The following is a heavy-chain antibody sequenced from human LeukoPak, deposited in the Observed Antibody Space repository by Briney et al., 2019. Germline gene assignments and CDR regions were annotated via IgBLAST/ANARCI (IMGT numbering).Heavy chain of an antibody. D-gene: IGHD6-25*01. CDR3: ATGGTRAATGRMGF. V-gene: IGHV3-30*03. CDR2: TSYDGNEK. Sequence: GGSLRLSCAASGFTFSSFGMHWVRQAPGKGLEYVTVTSYDGNEKYYADSVKGRFTISRDNSKNTVYLQMNSLRAEDTAVYYCATGGTRAATGRMGFWGQGTLVTVSS. J-gene: IGHJ4*02. CDR1: GFTFSSFG.